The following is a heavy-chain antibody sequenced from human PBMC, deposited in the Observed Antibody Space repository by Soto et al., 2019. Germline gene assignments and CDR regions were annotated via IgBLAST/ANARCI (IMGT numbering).Heavy chain of an antibody. CDR3: ARIESIARNWFDT. V-gene: IGHV5-10-1*01. Sequence: GSLKISRKGSGFSFTNYWLSWVRQMPGKGLEWMGNIDPVDSYANYSPSFQGHVTFSVDTSISTAYLQWSSLKASDTAMYFCARIESIARNWFDTWGQGTLVTVSS. J-gene: IGHJ5*02. D-gene: IGHD6-13*01. CDR1: GFSFTNYW. CDR2: IDPVDSYA.